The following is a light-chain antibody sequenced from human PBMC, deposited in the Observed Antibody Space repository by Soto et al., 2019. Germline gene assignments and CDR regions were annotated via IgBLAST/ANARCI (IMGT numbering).Light chain of an antibody. Sequence: QAVVTQSPSASASLGASVKLTCTLSSGHSNYAIAWHQQQPEKGPRYLMKVNSGGSHIKGDGIPDRFSGSSSGAERHLFISSLQSEDEADYYCQTWGTGSAIVVFGGGTQLTVL. CDR1: SGHSNYA. J-gene: IGLJ7*01. CDR2: VNSGGSH. CDR3: QTWGTGSAIVV. V-gene: IGLV4-69*01.